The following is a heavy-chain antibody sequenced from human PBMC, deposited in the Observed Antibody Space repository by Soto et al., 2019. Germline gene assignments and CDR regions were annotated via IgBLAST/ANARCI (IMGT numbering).Heavy chain of an antibody. Sequence: ASVKVSCKASGYTFSNYGISWVRQGPGQGLEWMGWISGYNGNTHYEEKVQDRIKMTTDTSTSTTYLELRSLRSDDTAVYFCARDPGFGFGYSYAFAMDVWGQGPTVTVSS. J-gene: IGHJ6*02. V-gene: IGHV1-18*01. D-gene: IGHD5-18*01. CDR1: GYTFSNYG. CDR3: ARDPGFGFGYSYAFAMDV. CDR2: ISGYNGNT.